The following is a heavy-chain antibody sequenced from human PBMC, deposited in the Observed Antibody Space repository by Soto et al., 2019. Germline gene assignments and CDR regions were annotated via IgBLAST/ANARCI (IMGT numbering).Heavy chain of an antibody. CDR2: IYHSGST. CDR1: GGSISSSNW. V-gene: IGHV4-4*02. Sequence: SETLSLTCAVSGGSISSSNWWSWVRQPPGKGLEWIGEIYHSGSTNYNPSLKSRVTISVDKSKNQFSLKLSSVTAADTAVYYCARDAYYYGSGSGMDVWGQGITVTVSS. D-gene: IGHD3-10*01. CDR3: ARDAYYYGSGSGMDV. J-gene: IGHJ6*02.